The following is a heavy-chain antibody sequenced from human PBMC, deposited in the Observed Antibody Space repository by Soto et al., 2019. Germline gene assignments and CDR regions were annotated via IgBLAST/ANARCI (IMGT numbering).Heavy chain of an antibody. D-gene: IGHD3-10*01. Sequence: QVQLVQSGTEVKRPGSSVKVSCKASGDMFRNSAFTWVRQAPGQGLAWMGVVIPLFRKTNVAQNFQGRVTFTADESTSSLYMEASSLTSEDTAVYYCARARLSNGDPNIYFFYGLDVWGHGTTITVSS. V-gene: IGHV1-69*01. J-gene: IGHJ6*02. CDR3: ARARLSNGDPNIYFFYGLDV. CDR2: VIPLFRKT. CDR1: GDMFRNSA.